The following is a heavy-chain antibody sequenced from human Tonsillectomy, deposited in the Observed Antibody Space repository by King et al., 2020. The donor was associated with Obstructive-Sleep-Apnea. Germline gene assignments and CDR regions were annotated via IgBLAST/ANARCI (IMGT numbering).Heavy chain of an antibody. Sequence: QLVQSGAEVKKPGASVKVSCKASGTSFGITWVRQAPGQGLEWMGWISTYNGDTDYAQKLQGRGTMTTDTSTSTAYMELRSLRSDDTALYYCATVFCSGGSCYYYGMDVWGQGTSVTVFS. CDR1: GTSFG. CDR3: ATVFCSGGSCYYYGMDV. CDR2: ISTYNGDT. J-gene: IGHJ6*02. V-gene: IGHV1-18*04. D-gene: IGHD2-15*01.